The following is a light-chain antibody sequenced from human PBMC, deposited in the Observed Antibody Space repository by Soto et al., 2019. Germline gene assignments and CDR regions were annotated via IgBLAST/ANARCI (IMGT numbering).Light chain of an antibody. V-gene: IGLV1-51*01. CDR2: DND. CDR1: SSNIGNNY. CDR3: GTWDTSLRVVV. J-gene: IGLJ2*01. Sequence: QSVLTQPPSVSAAPGQKVTISCSGSSSNIGNNYLSWYQQFPGTAPKLFIYDNDRRPSGTPDRSSGSKSGTSGTLDITGLQTGDEADYYCGTWDTSLRVVVFGGGTKVTVL.